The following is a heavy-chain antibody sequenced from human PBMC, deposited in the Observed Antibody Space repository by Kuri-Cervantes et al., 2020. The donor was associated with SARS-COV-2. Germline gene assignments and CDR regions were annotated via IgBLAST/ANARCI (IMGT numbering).Heavy chain of an antibody. V-gene: IGHV3-33*08. CDR1: GFTFSSYA. D-gene: IGHD6-19*01. Sequence: GESLKISCAASGFTFSSYAMHWVRQAPGKGLEWVAVIWYDGSNKYYADSVKGRFTISRDNSKYTLYLQMNSLRAEDTAVYYCARGSSGWPGDASWNFDYWGQGTLVTVSS. CDR2: IWYDGSNK. J-gene: IGHJ4*02. CDR3: ARGSSGWPGDASWNFDY.